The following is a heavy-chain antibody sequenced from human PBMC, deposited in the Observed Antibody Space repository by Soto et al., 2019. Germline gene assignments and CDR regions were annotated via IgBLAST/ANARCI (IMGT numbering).Heavy chain of an antibody. CDR1: GYSFTSYW. J-gene: IGHJ3*02. CDR3: ARRDASSIAGSDAFDI. D-gene: IGHD6-13*01. Sequence: GESLKISCKGSGYSFTSYWIGWVRQMPGKGLEWMGIIYPGDSDTRYSPSFQGQVTISADKSISTAYLQWSSLKASDTAMNYCARRDASSIAGSDAFDIWGQGTMVTVTS. V-gene: IGHV5-51*01. CDR2: IYPGDSDT.